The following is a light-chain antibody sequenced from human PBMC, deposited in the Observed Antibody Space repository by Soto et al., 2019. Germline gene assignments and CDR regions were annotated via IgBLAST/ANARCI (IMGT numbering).Light chain of an antibody. J-gene: IGKJ4*01. CDR2: DAS. Sequence: EIVLTQSPATLSLSPGERATLSCRASQSVNKYLVWYQQKSGQAPRLLIYDASNRATGIPARFSGSGSGTDFTLTISSLEPEEFAVYYCQQRSSWPITFGGGTKVEIK. V-gene: IGKV3-11*01. CDR1: QSVNKY. CDR3: QQRSSWPIT.